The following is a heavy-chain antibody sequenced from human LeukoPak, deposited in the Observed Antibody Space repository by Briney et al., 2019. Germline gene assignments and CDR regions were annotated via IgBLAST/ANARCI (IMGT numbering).Heavy chain of an antibody. CDR3: VRILRTGDYGRGYFDP. Sequence: PSETLSLTCTVSPDSIISNTYSWGWIRHPPGKGLEWIGSLHYSGSTYVNPPLKSRVTISVDTSKNDFSLKVTSVTAADTAVYFCVRILRTGDYGRGYFDPWGQGTLVTVSS. V-gene: IGHV4-39*07. J-gene: IGHJ4*02. CDR1: PDSIISNTYS. CDR2: LHYSGST. D-gene: IGHD4/OR15-4a*01.